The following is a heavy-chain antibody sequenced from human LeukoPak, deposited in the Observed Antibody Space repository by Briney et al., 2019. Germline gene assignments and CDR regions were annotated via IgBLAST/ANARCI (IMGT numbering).Heavy chain of an antibody. CDR1: GGSIRSSYYY. D-gene: IGHD6-19*01. V-gene: IGHV4-39*07. CDR3: ARYIAVAGNLDY. J-gene: IGHJ4*02. CDR2: IYDSGST. Sequence: PSETLSLTCTVSGGSIRSSYYYWGWIRQPPGKGLEWIGSIYDSGSTYYNPSLKSRVTISVDKSKNQFSLKLSSVTAADTAVYYCARYIAVAGNLDYWGQGTLVTVSS.